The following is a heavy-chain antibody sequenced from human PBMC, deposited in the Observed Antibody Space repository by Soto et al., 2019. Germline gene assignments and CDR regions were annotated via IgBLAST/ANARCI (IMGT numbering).Heavy chain of an antibody. CDR1: GGSISSGDYY. CDR2: IYYTGST. CDR3: ARDRDAGGNSVYFDY. Sequence: SETLSLTCSVSGGSISSGDYYWSWIRQPPGKGLEWIGYIYYTGSTYYNPSLKSRLSLSVDTSKNQFSLRLSSVTAADTAVYYCARDRDAGGNSVYFDYWGQGILVTVSS. D-gene: IGHD2-21*02. V-gene: IGHV4-30-4*01. J-gene: IGHJ4*02.